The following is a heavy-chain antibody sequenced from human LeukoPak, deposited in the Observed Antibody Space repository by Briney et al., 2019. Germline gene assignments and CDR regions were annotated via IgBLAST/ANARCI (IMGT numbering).Heavy chain of an antibody. CDR1: GGTFSSYA. CDR3: ASHYDSSGYYDY. J-gene: IGHJ4*02. D-gene: IGHD3-22*01. V-gene: IGHV1-69*04. CDR2: IIPILGIA. Sequence: ASVKVSCKASGGTFSSYAISWVRQAPGQGLEWMGRIIPILGIANYAQKFQGRVTITADISTSTAYMELSSLRSEDTAVYYCASHYDSSGYYDYWGQGTLVTVSS.